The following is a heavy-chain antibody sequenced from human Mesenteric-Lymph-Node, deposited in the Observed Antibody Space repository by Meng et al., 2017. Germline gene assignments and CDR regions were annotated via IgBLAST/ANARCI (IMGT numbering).Heavy chain of an antibody. CDR3: ARSSYSYGSPFDY. V-gene: IGHV1-18*04. CDR1: SYSFTGYY. J-gene: IGHJ4*02. D-gene: IGHD5-18*01. CDR2: ISAYNGNT. Sequence: QVQQLQAGAEVKKPGASLKFSCNAASYSFTGYYMNWVRQAPGQGLEWMGWISAYNGNTNYAQKLQGRVTMTTDTSTSTAYMELRSLRSDDTAVYYCARSSYSYGSPFDYWGQGTLVTVSS.